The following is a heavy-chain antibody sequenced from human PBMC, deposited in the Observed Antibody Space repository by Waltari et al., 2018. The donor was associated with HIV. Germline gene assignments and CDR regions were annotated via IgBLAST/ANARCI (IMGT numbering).Heavy chain of an antibody. D-gene: IGHD6-19*01. J-gene: IGHJ4*02. Sequence: EVQLLESGGGLVQPGGSLRLSCAASGFRFSSYIMTWVCQAPGKGLEWVSGISASGGRTYYADPVKGRFTISRDNSKNTLYLQMNSLRAGDTAVYYCAKVTVGIAVAGTKDYWGQGTVVIVSS. CDR1: GFRFSSYI. V-gene: IGHV3-23*01. CDR3: AKVTVGIAVAGTKDY. CDR2: ISASGGRT.